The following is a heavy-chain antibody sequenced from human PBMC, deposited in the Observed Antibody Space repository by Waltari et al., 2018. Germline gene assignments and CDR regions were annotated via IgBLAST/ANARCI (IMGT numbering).Heavy chain of an antibody. CDR2: IWYDGSNK. CDR3: ARSEYSSSLEYYYYGMDV. D-gene: IGHD6-6*01. CDR1: GFTFSSYG. V-gene: IGHV3-33*01. J-gene: IGHJ6*02. Sequence: QVQLVESGGGVVQPGRSLRLSCAASGFTFSSYGMHWVRQAPGKGLEGVAVIWYDGSNKYYADSVKGRFTISRDKSKNTLYLQMNSLRAEDTAVYYCARSEYSSSLEYYYYGMDVWGQGTTVTVSS.